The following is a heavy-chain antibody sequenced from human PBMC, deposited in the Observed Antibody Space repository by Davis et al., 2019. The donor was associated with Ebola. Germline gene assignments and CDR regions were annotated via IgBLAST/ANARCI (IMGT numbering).Heavy chain of an antibody. CDR2: IYYSGST. V-gene: IGHV4-39*07. Sequence: PSETLSLTCTVSGGSISSSSYYWGWIRQPPGKGLEWIGSIYYSGSTYYNPSLKSRVTISVDTSKNQFSLKLSSVTAADTAVYYCARVGGDYGDYDLNWFDPWGQGTLVTVSS. CDR1: GGSISSSSYY. J-gene: IGHJ5*02. D-gene: IGHD4-17*01. CDR3: ARVGGDYGDYDLNWFDP.